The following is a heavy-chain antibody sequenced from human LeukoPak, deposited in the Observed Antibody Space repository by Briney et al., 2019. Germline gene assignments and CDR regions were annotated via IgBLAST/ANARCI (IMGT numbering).Heavy chain of an antibody. D-gene: IGHD2-15*01. CDR2: ISSSGSTI. J-gene: IGHJ4*02. V-gene: IGHV3-11*04. CDR3: ARGPLGYCSGGSCYREENFDY. Sequence: GGSLRLSCAASGFTFSDYYMSWIRQAPGKGLEWVSYISSSGSTIYYADSVKGRFTISRDNSKNTLYLQINSLRAEDTAVYYCARGPLGYCSGGSCYREENFDYWGQGALVTVSS. CDR1: GFTFSDYY.